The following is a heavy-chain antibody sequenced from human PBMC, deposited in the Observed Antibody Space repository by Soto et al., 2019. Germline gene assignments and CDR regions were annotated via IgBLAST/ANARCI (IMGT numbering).Heavy chain of an antibody. CDR1: GGAFTTSV. Sequence: QVRLVQSGPEVKKPGSSVKVSCQASGGAFTTSVLNWVRQTPRQGLEWMGGIIPMVGTANYARRFQGRVTITADKSTKTSYMELTSLTSDDTAVYYCTRGVPSNAQWDYWGQGTLITVSS. V-gene: IGHV1-69*06. D-gene: IGHD6-19*01. CDR3: TRGVPSNAQWDY. J-gene: IGHJ4*02. CDR2: IIPMVGTA.